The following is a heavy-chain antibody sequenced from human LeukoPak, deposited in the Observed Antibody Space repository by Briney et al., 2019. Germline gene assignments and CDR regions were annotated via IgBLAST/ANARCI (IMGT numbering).Heavy chain of an antibody. D-gene: IGHD3-10*01. CDR3: ARDGEDLWFGELSTLD. V-gene: IGHV1-46*01. Sequence: ASVKVSCKASGYTFTSYYMHWVRQAPGQGLEWMGIINPSGGSTSYAQKFQGRVTMTRDTSTSTVYMELSSLRSEDTAVYYCARDGEDLWFGELSTLDWGQGTLVTVSS. CDR1: GYTFTSYY. J-gene: IGHJ4*02. CDR2: INPSGGST.